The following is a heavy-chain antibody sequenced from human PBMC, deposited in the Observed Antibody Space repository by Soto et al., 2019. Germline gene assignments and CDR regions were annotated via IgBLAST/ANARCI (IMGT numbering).Heavy chain of an antibody. V-gene: IGHV1-18*01. Sequence: ASVKVSCKASGYTFPSHGISWVRQSPGQGLEWMGWISAYNGNTNNAQKFQGRVAVTTDTSTSTAYMAMMKLRSDDTAVYYCARTSGYSSNDDWFALSGQGTLVTVSS. CDR2: ISAYNGNT. CDR1: GYTFPSHG. D-gene: IGHD6-13*01. J-gene: IGHJ5*01. CDR3: ARTSGYSSNDDWFAL.